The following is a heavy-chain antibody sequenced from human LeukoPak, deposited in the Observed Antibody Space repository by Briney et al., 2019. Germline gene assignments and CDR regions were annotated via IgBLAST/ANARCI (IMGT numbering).Heavy chain of an antibody. CDR2: IYYSGST. D-gene: IGHD6-19*01. J-gene: IGHJ4*02. Sequence: SETLSLTCTVSGGSISSYYWSWIRQPPGKGLEWIGYIYYSGSTNYNPSLKSRVTISVDTSKNQFSLKLSSVTAADTAVYYCARQSGSSGWYYFDYWGQGTLVTVSS. CDR3: ARQSGSSGWYYFDY. V-gene: IGHV4-59*08. CDR1: GGSISSYY.